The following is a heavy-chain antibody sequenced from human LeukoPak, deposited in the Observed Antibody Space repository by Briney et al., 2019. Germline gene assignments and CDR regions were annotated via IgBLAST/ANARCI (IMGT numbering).Heavy chain of an antibody. J-gene: IGHJ2*01. Sequence: GRSLRLSCAASGFTFSSYWMHWVRQAPGKGLVWVSRIKSDGSSTSYADSVKGRFTISRDNAKNTLYLQMNSLRAEDTAVYYCARVGQQLGDWHFDLWGRGTLVTVSS. CDR2: IKSDGSST. D-gene: IGHD6-13*01. V-gene: IGHV3-74*01. CDR1: GFTFSSYW. CDR3: ARVGQQLGDWHFDL.